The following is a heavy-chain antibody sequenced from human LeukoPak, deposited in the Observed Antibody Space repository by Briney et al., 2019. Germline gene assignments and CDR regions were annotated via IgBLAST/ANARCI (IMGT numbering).Heavy chain of an antibody. Sequence: PSETLSLTCTVSGGSISSYYWSWIRQPPGKGLEWIGYIYYSGSTNYNPSLKSRVTISVDTSENQFSLKLSSVTAADTAVYYCARLDTYYYDSTPTYAFDIWGQGTMVTVSS. D-gene: IGHD3-22*01. CDR1: GGSISSYY. J-gene: IGHJ3*02. V-gene: IGHV4-59*01. CDR3: ARLDTYYYDSTPTYAFDI. CDR2: IYYSGST.